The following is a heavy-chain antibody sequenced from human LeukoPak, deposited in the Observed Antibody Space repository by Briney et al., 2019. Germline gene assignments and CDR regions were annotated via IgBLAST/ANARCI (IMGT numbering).Heavy chain of an antibody. CDR3: ARDVSGRLPERVAGMDV. J-gene: IGHJ6*02. V-gene: IGHV1-2*02. CDR1: GYTFTGYY. Sequence: ASVKVSCKASGYTFTGYYMHWVRQAPGQGLELMGWINPNSGGTNYAQKFQGRVTMTRDTSISTAYMELSRLRSHATAVYYCARDVSGRLPERVAGMDVWGQGTTVTVSS. CDR2: INPNSGGT. D-gene: IGHD1-14*01.